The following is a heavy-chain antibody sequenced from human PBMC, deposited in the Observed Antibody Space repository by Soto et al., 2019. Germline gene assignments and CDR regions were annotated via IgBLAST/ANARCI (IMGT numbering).Heavy chain of an antibody. CDR1: GYTFTSYN. CDR3: VLLGVFDH. Sequence: GASVKVSCKASGYTFTSYNINWVRQAPGQGLEWVAGSNSNSGNSDHAQKFQGRLTVTRDTSISTAYMELSSLRSDDTAVYYCVLLGVFDHWGQGTLVTVS. CDR2: SNSNSGNS. D-gene: IGHD3-3*01. V-gene: IGHV1-8*01. J-gene: IGHJ4*02.